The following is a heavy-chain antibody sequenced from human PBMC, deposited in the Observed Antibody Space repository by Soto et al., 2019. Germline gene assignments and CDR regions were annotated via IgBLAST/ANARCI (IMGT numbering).Heavy chain of an antibody. CDR2: IVPIYRTA. V-gene: IGHV1-69*13. CDR1: GGTFSSYR. CDR3: ARDYGAKLSSS. Sequence: ASVKVSCKASGGTFSSYRFNWVRQARGQGLEWLGGIVPIYRTADYAQKFQGRVTITADESTRTVYMELSSLKSQYTAIHYCARDYGAKLSSSWGQGTLVTVSS. J-gene: IGHJ4*02. D-gene: IGHD6-13*01.